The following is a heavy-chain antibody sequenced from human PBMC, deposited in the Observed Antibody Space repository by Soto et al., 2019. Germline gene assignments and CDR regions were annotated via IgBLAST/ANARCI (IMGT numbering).Heavy chain of an antibody. CDR3: ASSSYDFWSGFSTNRFDY. CDR1: AGSISSGGYY. J-gene: IGHJ4*02. Sequence: SETLSLTCTVSAGSISSGGYYWSWIRQHPGKGLEWIGYIYYSGSTYYNPSLKSRVTISGDTSKNQFSLKLSSVTAADTDVYYCASSSYDFWSGFSTNRFDYWGQGTLVT. D-gene: IGHD3-3*01. CDR2: IYYSGST. V-gene: IGHV4-31*03.